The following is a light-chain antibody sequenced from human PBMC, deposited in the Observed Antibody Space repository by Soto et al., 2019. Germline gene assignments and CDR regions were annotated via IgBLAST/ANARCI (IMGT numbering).Light chain of an antibody. CDR3: QQYDSSLF. CDR1: LSVSSGR. Sequence: EIVLTQSPGTLSLSLGERATLSCRASLSVSSGRLAWCQQRPGQAPRLLIYGASNRATGISDRFSGSGSGTDFTLTISRLEPEDFAVYDCQQYDSSLFFGGGTKVEIK. J-gene: IGKJ4*01. CDR2: GAS. V-gene: IGKV3-20*01.